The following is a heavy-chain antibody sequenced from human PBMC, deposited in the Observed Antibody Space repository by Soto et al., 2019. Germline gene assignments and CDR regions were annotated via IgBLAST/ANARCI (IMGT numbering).Heavy chain of an antibody. Sequence: QEQLVQSGAEVKKPGSSVKVSCKDSGGLFSSFAISWVRQAPGQGLEWMGGIIPVFGTTNYAQKCQGRVTITADESTDTAYMELGSLTSDDTAMYYCARGGGPYVWFNEFWGQGTQVTVSS. CDR1: GGLFSSFA. CDR3: ARGGGPYVWFNEF. V-gene: IGHV1-69*01. CDR2: IIPVFGTT. D-gene: IGHD3-16*01. J-gene: IGHJ4*02.